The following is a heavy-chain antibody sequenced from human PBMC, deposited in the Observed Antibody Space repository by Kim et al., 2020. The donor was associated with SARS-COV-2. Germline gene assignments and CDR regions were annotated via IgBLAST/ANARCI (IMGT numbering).Heavy chain of an antibody. CDR1: GFTSSGSP. Sequence: GGSLRLSCEASGFTSSGSPVHWVRQPFGGGLEWVGRVRTKANSFATSYAPSVRGRFTIFRDDSKNTAYLQMNGLRTDDTAVYYCTSSVRAAPDPFYSYYGLDIWGRGTTVTVS. V-gene: IGHV3-73*01. CDR3: TSSVRAAPDPFYSYYGLDI. CDR2: VRTKANSFAT. D-gene: IGHD6-13*01. J-gene: IGHJ6*02.